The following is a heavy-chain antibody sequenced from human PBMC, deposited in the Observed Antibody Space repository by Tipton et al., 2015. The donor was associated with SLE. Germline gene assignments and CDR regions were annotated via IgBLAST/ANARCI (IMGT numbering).Heavy chain of an antibody. CDR3: AKGTTYSSGWYDAFDI. CDR1: GFTFSSYA. J-gene: IGHJ3*02. CDR2: ISGSGGST. V-gene: IGHV3-23*01. D-gene: IGHD6-19*01. Sequence: GSLRLSCAASGFTFSSYAMSWVRQAPGKGLEWVSAISGSGGSTYYADSVKGRFTISRDNSKNSLYLQMNSLRTEDTALYYCAKGTTYSSGWYDAFDIWGQGTMVTVSS.